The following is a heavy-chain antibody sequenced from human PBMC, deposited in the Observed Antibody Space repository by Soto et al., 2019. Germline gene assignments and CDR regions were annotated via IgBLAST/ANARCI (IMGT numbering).Heavy chain of an antibody. Sequence: GGSLRLSCAASGFTFNSYWMHWVRQAPGKGLVWVSRINSDGSSTTYADSVKGRFTISRDNAKNLLYLQMNSLRAEDTAMYYCARARTVTSRNPVYYWGQGTLVTVSS. V-gene: IGHV3-74*01. CDR2: INSDGSST. J-gene: IGHJ4*02. CDR3: ARARTVTSRNPVYY. CDR1: GFTFNSYW. D-gene: IGHD4-17*01.